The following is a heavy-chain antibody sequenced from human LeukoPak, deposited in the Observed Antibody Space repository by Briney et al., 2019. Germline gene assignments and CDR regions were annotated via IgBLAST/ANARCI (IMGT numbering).Heavy chain of an antibody. Sequence: SETLSLTCTVSGGSISSYYWSWTRQPPGKGLEWIGYIYYSGSTNYNPSLKSRVTISVDTSKNQFSLKLSSVTAADTAVYYCAREQWLEYFDYWGQGTLVTVSS. D-gene: IGHD6-19*01. CDR2: IYYSGST. J-gene: IGHJ4*02. CDR1: GGSISSYY. CDR3: AREQWLEYFDY. V-gene: IGHV4-59*01.